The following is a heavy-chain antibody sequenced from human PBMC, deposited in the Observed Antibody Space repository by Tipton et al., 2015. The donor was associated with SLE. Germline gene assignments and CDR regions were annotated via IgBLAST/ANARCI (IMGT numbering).Heavy chain of an antibody. V-gene: IGHV4-34*01. J-gene: IGHJ2*01. Sequence: TLSLTCAVYGESFSGYYWTWIRQPPGKGLEWIGEVDPSGSTNYNPSLRSRVTISIDTSKNQFSLRLKSVTAADTAVYYCARRRYSSSSRPHWYFDLWGRGTLVTVSS. D-gene: IGHD6-6*01. CDR3: ARRRYSSSSRPHWYFDL. CDR1: GESFSGYY. CDR2: VDPSGST.